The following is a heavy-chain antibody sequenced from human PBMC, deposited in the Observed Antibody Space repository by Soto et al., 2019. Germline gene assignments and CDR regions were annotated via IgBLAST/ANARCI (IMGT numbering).Heavy chain of an antibody. Sequence: QVQLAQSRAEVKEPGASVKVSCRASGYTFMSHVMHWVRQAPGQRLEWMGWVTGGNGDTKYSQNFQGRVTITRDTSATTAYMELSRLTSEDTAVYYCARDSGIRGPSGDLDYWGQGTLVTVSS. J-gene: IGHJ4*02. D-gene: IGHD1-20*01. CDR3: ARDSGIRGPSGDLDY. V-gene: IGHV1-3*01. CDR1: GYTFMSHV. CDR2: VTGGNGDT.